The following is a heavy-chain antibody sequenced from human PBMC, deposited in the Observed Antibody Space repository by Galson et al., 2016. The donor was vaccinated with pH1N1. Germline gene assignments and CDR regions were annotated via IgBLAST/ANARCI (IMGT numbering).Heavy chain of an antibody. CDR2: INQDGSEK. D-gene: IGHD6-13*01. J-gene: IGHJ6*02. V-gene: IGHV3-7*01. Sequence: SLRLSCAASGFTFSSYWMSWVRQAPGKGLEWVANINQDGSEKYYVDSVKGRFTISRDNAKNSLYLQMNSLRAEDTAVYYCATVGSSWDTYYYYYGMDVWGQGTTVTVSS. CDR3: ATVGSSWDTYYYYYGMDV. CDR1: GFTFSSYW.